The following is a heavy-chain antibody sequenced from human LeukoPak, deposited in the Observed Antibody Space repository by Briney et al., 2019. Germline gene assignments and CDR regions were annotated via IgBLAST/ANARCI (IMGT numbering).Heavy chain of an antibody. V-gene: IGHV1-2*02. CDR2: INPNSGGT. CDR1: GYTFTGYY. D-gene: IGHD6-13*01. J-gene: IGHJ5*02. Sequence: ASVKVSCKASGYTFTGYYMHWVRQAPGQGLEWMGWINPNSGGTNYAQKFQGRVTMTRDTSISTAYMELSRLRSDDTAVYYCAREGSSWVGHWFDPWGQGTLVTVSS. CDR3: AREGSSWVGHWFDP.